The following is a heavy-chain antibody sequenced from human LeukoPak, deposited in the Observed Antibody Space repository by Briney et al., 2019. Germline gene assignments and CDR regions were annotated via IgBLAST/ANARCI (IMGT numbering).Heavy chain of an antibody. V-gene: IGHV1-69*05. CDR1: GGTFSSYA. CDR3: ARDSIRYMVRGVIGY. J-gene: IGHJ4*02. Sequence: SVKVSCKASGGTFSSYAISWVRQAPGQGLEWMGGIIPIFGTANYAQKLQGRVTMTTDTSTSTAYMELRSLRSDDTAVYYCARDSIRYMVRGVIGYWGQGTLVTVSS. D-gene: IGHD3-10*01. CDR2: IIPIFGTA.